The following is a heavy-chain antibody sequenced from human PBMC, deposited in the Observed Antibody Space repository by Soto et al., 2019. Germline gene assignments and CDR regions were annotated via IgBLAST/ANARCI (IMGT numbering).Heavy chain of an antibody. Sequence: QVQLQQWGAGLLKPSETLSLTCAVYGGSFSGYYWSWIRQPPGKGLEWIGEINHSGSTNYNPSLKSRVTISVDTSKNQFSLKLSSVTAADTAVYYCARGVCSGGSCYSGGWFDPWGQGTLVTVSS. CDR1: GGSFSGYY. D-gene: IGHD2-15*01. CDR2: INHSGST. CDR3: ARGVCSGGSCYSGGWFDP. V-gene: IGHV4-34*01. J-gene: IGHJ5*02.